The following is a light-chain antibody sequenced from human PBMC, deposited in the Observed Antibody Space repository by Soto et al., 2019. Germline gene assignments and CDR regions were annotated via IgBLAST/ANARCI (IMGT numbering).Light chain of an antibody. CDR2: WAS. CDR1: QSVLYSSNNKNY. Sequence: DIVMTQSPDSLAVSLGERATINCKSSQSVLYSSNNKNYLAWYQQKPGQPPKLLIYWASTRESGVPDRFSGSGSGIDFTLTISSLQAEDVAVYYCQQYYSTSITFGPGTKVDIK. V-gene: IGKV4-1*01. CDR3: QQYYSTSIT. J-gene: IGKJ3*01.